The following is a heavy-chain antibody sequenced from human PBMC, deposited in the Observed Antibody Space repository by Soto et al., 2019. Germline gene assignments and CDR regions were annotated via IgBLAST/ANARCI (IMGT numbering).Heavy chain of an antibody. CDR2: IRSKANSYAT. CDR1: GFTFSGSA. V-gene: IGHV3-73*02. J-gene: IGHJ6*02. Sequence: EVQLVESGGGLVQPGRSLKLSCAASGFTFSGSAMHWVRQASGKGLEWVGRIRSKANSYATAYAASVKGRFTISRDDSKNTAYLQMNSLKTEDTAVYYCTRHPDTAMVTGYYYYGMDVWGQGTTVTVSS. D-gene: IGHD5-18*01. CDR3: TRHPDTAMVTGYYYYGMDV.